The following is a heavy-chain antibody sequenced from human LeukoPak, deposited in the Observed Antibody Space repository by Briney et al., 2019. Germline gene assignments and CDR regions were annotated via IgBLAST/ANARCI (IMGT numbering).Heavy chain of an antibody. CDR2: IYPDDSDT. CDR1: GYSFTSYW. D-gene: IGHD3-10*01. J-gene: IGHJ6*03. V-gene: IGHV5-51*01. Sequence: HGESLKISCKGSGYSFTSYWIGWVRQMPGKGLEWMGIIYPDDSDTRYSPSFQGQVTISADKSIGTAYLQWSSLKASDSAMYYCARLADTEGGGSGYMDVWGKGTTVTVSS. CDR3: ARLADTEGGGSGYMDV.